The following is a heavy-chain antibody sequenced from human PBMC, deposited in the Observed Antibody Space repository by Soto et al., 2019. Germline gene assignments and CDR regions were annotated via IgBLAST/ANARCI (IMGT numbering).Heavy chain of an antibody. J-gene: IGHJ4*02. V-gene: IGHV1-18*01. CDR2: ISAHNVNT. D-gene: IGHD1-1*01. Sequence: QVHLVQSGAEVKKPGASVKVSCKGSGYGFTTYGITWVRQAPGQGLEWMAWISAHNVNTNYAPKLQGRVTVTRDTSTSTAYMVLRSLRSDDTAVYYCARGRYGDYWGQGALVTFSS. CDR3: ARGRYGDY. CDR1: GYGFTTYG.